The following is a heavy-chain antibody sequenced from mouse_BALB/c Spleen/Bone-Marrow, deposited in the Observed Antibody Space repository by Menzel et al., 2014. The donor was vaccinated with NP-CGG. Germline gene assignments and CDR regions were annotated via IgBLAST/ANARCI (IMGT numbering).Heavy chain of an antibody. V-gene: IGHV1-9*01. CDR3: ARDYRYDGAMDY. D-gene: IGHD2-14*01. CDR2: ILPGSDST. Sequence: VQVVESGAELMKPGASVKISCKATGYTFSSYWIEWVKQRPGHGLEWIGEILPGSDSTNYNENFKGKATFTADTSSNTAYMQLSSLTSEDSAVYYCARDYRYDGAMDYWGQGTSVTVSS. CDR1: GYTFSSYW. J-gene: IGHJ4*01.